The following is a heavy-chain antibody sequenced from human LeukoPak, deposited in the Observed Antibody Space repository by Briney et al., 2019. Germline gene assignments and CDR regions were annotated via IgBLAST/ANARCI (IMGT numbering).Heavy chain of an antibody. CDR2: INSDGINT. V-gene: IGHV3-74*01. Sequence: PGGSLRLSCAASGFTFSSSAMSWVRQAPGKGLVWVSRINSDGINTSYADSVKGRFTISRDNAKNTLNLQMNSLRAEDTAVYYCARDLGQYYDTSDNWFDPWGQGTLVTVSS. CDR1: GFTFSSSA. J-gene: IGHJ5*02. D-gene: IGHD3-22*01. CDR3: ARDLGQYYDTSDNWFDP.